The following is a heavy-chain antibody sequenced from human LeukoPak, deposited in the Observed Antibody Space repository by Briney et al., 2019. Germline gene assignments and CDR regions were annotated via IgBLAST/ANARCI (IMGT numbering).Heavy chain of an antibody. CDR3: AKDSAKRWAFDI. J-gene: IGHJ3*02. D-gene: IGHD1-26*01. CDR2: IWYGGSNK. V-gene: IGHV3-30*18. CDR1: GFTFSSYG. Sequence: GRSLRLSCAASGFTFSSYGMHWVRQAPGKGLEWVAVIWYGGSNKYYADSVKGRFTISRDNSKNTLYLQMNSLRAEDTAVYYCAKDSAKRWAFDIWGQGTMVTVSS.